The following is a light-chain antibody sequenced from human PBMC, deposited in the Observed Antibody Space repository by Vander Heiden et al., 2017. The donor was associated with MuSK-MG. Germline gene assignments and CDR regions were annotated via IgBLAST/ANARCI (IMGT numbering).Light chain of an antibody. CDR1: QGISSY. J-gene: IGKJ4*01. Sequence: AIRMTQSPSSFSASTGDRVTITCRASQGISSYLAWYQQKPGKAPKLLIYVASTLQSGVPSRFSGSGSGTDFTLTISCLQSEDFATYYCQQYYSDPPLTFGGGTKVEIK. V-gene: IGKV1-8*01. CDR2: VAS. CDR3: QQYYSDPPLT.